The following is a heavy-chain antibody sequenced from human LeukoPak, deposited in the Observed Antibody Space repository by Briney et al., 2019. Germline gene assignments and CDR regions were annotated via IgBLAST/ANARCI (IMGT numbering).Heavy chain of an antibody. CDR2: IYSGGST. Sequence: GGSLRLSCAASGFTVSHNYMSWVRQAPGKGLEWVSVIYSGGSTNYADSVKGRFTISRDNSKNTLYLQINSLRAEDTAVYYCARDLSGPLDYWGQGTLVTVSS. J-gene: IGHJ4*02. CDR1: GFTVSHNY. V-gene: IGHV3-66*01. D-gene: IGHD5-12*01. CDR3: ARDLSGPLDY.